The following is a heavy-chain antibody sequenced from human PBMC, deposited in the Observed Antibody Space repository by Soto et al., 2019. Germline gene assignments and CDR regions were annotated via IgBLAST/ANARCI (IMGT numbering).Heavy chain of an antibody. CDR3: AGVTPYYDILTGRPGYDDY. CDR1: GGTFSSYA. J-gene: IGHJ4*02. V-gene: IGHV1-69*13. Sequence: GASVKVSCKASGGTFSSYAISWVRQAPGQGLEWMGGIIPIFGTANYAQKFQGRVTITADESTSTAYMELSSLRSEDTAVYYCAGVTPYYDILTGRPGYDDYWGQGTLVTVSS. D-gene: IGHD3-9*01. CDR2: IIPIFGTA.